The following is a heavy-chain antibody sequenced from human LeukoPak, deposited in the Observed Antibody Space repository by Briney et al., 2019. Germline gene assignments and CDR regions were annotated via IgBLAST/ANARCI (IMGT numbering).Heavy chain of an antibody. J-gene: IGHJ4*02. D-gene: IGHD1/OR15-1a*01. CDR2: IRAKVNGGTA. CDR3: CRQNTIFDF. V-gene: IGHV3-49*04. CDR1: GFTFGDYA. Sequence: GRSLRLSCTASGFTFGDYAMSWVRQAPGKGLEWVAFIRAKVNGGTAEYAASVRDRLTISRDDSKSIVYLQLDNLKTEDIGVYYCCRQNTIFDFWGQGALVTVSS.